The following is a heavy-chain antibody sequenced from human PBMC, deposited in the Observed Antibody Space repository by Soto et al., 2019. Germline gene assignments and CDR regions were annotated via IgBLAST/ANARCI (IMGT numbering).Heavy chain of an antibody. J-gene: IGHJ4*02. V-gene: IGHV4-39*01. Sequence: SETLSLTCTVSGGSISSSSYYWGWIRQPPGKGLEWIGSIYYSGSTYYNPSLKSRVTISVDTSKNQFSLKLSSVTAADTAVYYCASPLGYCSGGSCIGYWGQGTLVTSPQ. D-gene: IGHD2-15*01. CDR3: ASPLGYCSGGSCIGY. CDR2: IYYSGST. CDR1: GGSISSSSYY.